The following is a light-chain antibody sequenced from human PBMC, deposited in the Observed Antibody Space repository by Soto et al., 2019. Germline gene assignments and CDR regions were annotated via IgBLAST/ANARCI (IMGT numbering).Light chain of an antibody. Sequence: IVMSESPATLAVSQGERATLSCRASQSIASNLSWYQQKPGQAPRLLIFGASARATDIPARFSGSASGTEFTLTISSLQSEDFAVYYCQQHSNWPLTFGGGTKVDIK. CDR3: QQHSNWPLT. V-gene: IGKV3-15*01. CDR2: GAS. CDR1: QSIASN. J-gene: IGKJ4*01.